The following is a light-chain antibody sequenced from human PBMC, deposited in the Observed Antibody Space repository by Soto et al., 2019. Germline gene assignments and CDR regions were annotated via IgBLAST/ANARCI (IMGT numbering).Light chain of an antibody. CDR1: QSVGNN. Sequence: EIVVTQSPATLSVSPGERATLSCRASQSVGNNFAWYQQKPGQAPRLLIFATSTRATGVPARFIGSGSGTEFTLTISSLQSEDFAVYYCQQYGDWPLTFGGGAKVEIE. CDR2: ATS. CDR3: QQYGDWPLT. V-gene: IGKV3-15*01. J-gene: IGKJ4*01.